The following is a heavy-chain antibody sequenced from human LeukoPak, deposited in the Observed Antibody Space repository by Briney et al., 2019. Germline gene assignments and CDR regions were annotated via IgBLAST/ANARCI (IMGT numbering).Heavy chain of an antibody. CDR3: LYCDLGRGSNCYHRPMDV. CDR1: GGSISDYY. J-gene: IGHJ6*03. D-gene: IGHD3/OR15-3a*01. Sequence: SETLSLTCTVSGGSISDYYWNWIRQPPGKGLEWIGYIYYSGSTTYNPSLKSRVTISVDTAKNQFSLQLRSVTAVDTAVYYCLYCDLGRGSNCYHRPMDVWGKGTTVTVSS. V-gene: IGHV4-59*01. CDR2: IYYSGST.